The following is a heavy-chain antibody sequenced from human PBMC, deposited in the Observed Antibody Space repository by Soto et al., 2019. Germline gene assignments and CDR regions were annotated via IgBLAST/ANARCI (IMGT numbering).Heavy chain of an antibody. CDR1: GGSFSGYY. J-gene: IGHJ6*02. CDR2: INHSGST. Sequence: QVQLRQWGAGLLKPSETLSLTCAVYGGSFSGYYWSWIRQPPGKGLEWIGEINHSGSTNYNPSLKSRVTISVDTSKNQFSLKLSSVTAADTAVYYCARAMVRGVISTPTLKRADYYYGMDVWGQGTTVTVSS. V-gene: IGHV4-34*01. D-gene: IGHD3-10*01. CDR3: ARAMVRGVISTPTLKRADYYYGMDV.